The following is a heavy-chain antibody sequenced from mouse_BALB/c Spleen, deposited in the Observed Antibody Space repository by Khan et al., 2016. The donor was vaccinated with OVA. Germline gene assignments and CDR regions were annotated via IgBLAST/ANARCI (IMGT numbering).Heavy chain of an antibody. J-gene: IGHJ2*01. Sequence: EVQLVESGGGLVQPGGSLKLSCAASGFTFSSYGISWVRQTPDKRLELVATINSNGGSTYYPDSLKGRFTISRENAKNTLYLQMSSLKYEETAMYYCARMAGTINWGQGTTLTVSS. CDR1: GFTFSSYG. V-gene: IGHV5-6-3*01. CDR2: INSNGGST. CDR3: ARMAGTIN.